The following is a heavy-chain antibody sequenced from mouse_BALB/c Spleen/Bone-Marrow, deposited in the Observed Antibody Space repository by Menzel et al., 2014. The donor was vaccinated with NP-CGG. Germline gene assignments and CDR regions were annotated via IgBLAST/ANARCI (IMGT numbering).Heavy chain of an antibody. D-gene: IGHD2-2*01. CDR2: INPSNGRS. V-gene: IGHV1S81*02. Sequence: VQLQQSGAELVKPGASVKLSCKASGYTLTSYWMHWVKQRPGQGLEWIGEINPSNGRSNYSEKFKSKATLTVDKSSSTTYMQLSSLTSEDSAVYSCARYNAYDWYFDVWGAGTTVTVYS. J-gene: IGHJ1*01. CDR3: ARYNAYDWYFDV. CDR1: GYTLTSYW.